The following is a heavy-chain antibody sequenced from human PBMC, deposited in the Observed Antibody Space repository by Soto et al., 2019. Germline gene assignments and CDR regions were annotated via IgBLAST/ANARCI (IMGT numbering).Heavy chain of an antibody. CDR2: IIPIFGTA. V-gene: IGHV1-69*13. J-gene: IGHJ6*02. Sequence: GASVKVSCKASGGTFSGDASRWVRQAPGQGLEWMGGIIPIFGTANYAQKFQGRVTITADESTSTAYMELSSLRSEDTAVYYCAREPIFRGSPLPPYGLSVSGQGTTVTVSS. D-gene: IGHD3-10*01. CDR1: GGTFSGDA. CDR3: AREPIFRGSPLPPYGLSV.